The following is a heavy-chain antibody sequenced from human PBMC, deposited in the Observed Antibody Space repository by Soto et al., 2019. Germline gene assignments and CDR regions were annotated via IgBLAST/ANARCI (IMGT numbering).Heavy chain of an antibody. CDR1: GGSISSGGYY. Sequence: SETLSLTCTVSGGSISSGGYYWSWIRQHPGKGLEWIGYIYYSGSTYYNPSLKSRVTISVDTSKNQFSLKLSSVTAADTAVYYCARVHHILFMGGFDYWGQGTLVTVSS. J-gene: IGHJ4*02. D-gene: IGHD3-16*01. V-gene: IGHV4-31*03. CDR3: ARVHHILFMGGFDY. CDR2: IYYSGST.